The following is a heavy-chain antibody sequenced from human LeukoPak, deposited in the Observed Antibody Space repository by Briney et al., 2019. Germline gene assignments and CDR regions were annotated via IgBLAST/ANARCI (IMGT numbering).Heavy chain of an antibody. CDR1: GYTFTNYY. CDR3: ARDHTVPSGTRFDY. V-gene: IGHV1-46*01. Sequence: ASVKVSCKASGYTFTNYYMHWVRQAPGQGLEWMGIMNPSDGSTTYAQKFQGRVTMTRDTSTSTVYMELSSLRSDDTAVYYCARDHTVPSGTRFDYWGQGTLVTVSS. CDR2: MNPSDGST. J-gene: IGHJ4*02. D-gene: IGHD4-17*01.